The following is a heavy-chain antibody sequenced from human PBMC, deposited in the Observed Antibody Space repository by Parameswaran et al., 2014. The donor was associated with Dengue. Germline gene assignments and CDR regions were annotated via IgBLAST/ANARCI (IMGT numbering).Heavy chain of an antibody. J-gene: IGHJ5*02. Sequence: RWIRQPPGKGLEWIGEINHAGSSNYNPSLKSRVTMSVDTSKNHFSLSLNSVTAADTAIYYCARLKFLRLNLRLDWFDPWGQGTLVTVSS. V-gene: IGHV4-34*01. CDR3: ARLKFLRLNLRLDWFDP. D-gene: IGHD5-12*01. CDR2: INHAGSS.